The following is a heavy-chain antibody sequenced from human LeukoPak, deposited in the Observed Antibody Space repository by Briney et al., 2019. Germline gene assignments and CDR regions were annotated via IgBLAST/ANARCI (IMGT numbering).Heavy chain of an antibody. D-gene: IGHD6-19*01. J-gene: IGHJ4*02. CDR3: ARTDISGWSRPLDC. V-gene: IGHV3-30-3*01. Sequence: GGSLRLSCAASGFTFGRYALHWVRQAPGKGLEWVAVISSDGSNKYYAGSVEGRFTISRDNYNNTLPLQMNSLRAEDTAVYYCARTDISGWSRPLDCWGQGTLVTVSS. CDR1: GFTFGRYA. CDR2: ISSDGSNK.